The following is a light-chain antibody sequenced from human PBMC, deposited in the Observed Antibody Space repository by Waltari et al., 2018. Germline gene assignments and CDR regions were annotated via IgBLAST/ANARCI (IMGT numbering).Light chain of an antibody. CDR1: QSISTY. V-gene: IGKV1-39*01. CDR3: QQSYTPPPT. CDR2: DAS. Sequence: QMTQSPSSLSASVGDRVTIACRASQSISTYLNWYRHKPGKAPELLIFDASSLQSGVPSRFSGSGSGTDFTLTINSLQAEDFATYYCQQSYTPPPTFGQGTRLDIK. J-gene: IGKJ5*01.